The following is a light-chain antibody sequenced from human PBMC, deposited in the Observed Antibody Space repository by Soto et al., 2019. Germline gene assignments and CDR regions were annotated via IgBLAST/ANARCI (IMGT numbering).Light chain of an antibody. CDR3: CSYAGSYTLYV. V-gene: IGLV2-11*01. CDR2: DVS. CDR1: SSDVGGYSY. J-gene: IGLJ1*01. Sequence: QSALTQPRSVSGSPGQSVTISCTRTSSDVGGYSYVSWFQQHPGKAPKLMINDVSKRPSGVPDRFSGSKTGNTASLTISGLQAEDEADYYCCSYAGSYTLYVFGTGTKVTVL.